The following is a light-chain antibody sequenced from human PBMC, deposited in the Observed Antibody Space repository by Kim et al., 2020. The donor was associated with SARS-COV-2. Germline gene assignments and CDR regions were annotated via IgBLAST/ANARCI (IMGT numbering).Light chain of an antibody. CDR2: DAS. CDR1: QSINSW. V-gene: IGKV1-5*01. Sequence: DIQMTQSPSTLSASVGDRVTITCRASQSINSWLAWYQQKPGKAPKLLIYDASSLESGVPPRFSGSGTGTEFTLTISSLQPDDFATYYCQQYDTYSGFGQGTKVDIK. CDR3: QQYDTYSG. J-gene: IGKJ1*01.